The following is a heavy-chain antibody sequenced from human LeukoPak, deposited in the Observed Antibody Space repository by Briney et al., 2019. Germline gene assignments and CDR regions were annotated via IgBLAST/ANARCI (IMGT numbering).Heavy chain of an antibody. Sequence: ASVEASCKASGYTFTGYYMHWVRQAPGQGLEWMGWINPNSGGTNYAQKFQGRVTMTRDTSTSTAYMELSRLRSDDTAVYYCARSYGSGSYSDYWGQGTLVTVSS. CDR2: INPNSGGT. CDR3: ARSYGSGSYSDY. CDR1: GYTFTGYY. J-gene: IGHJ4*02. D-gene: IGHD3-10*01. V-gene: IGHV1-2*02.